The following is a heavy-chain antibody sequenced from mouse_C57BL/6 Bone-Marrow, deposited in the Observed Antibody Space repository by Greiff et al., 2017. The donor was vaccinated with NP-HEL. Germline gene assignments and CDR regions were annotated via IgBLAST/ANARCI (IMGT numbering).Heavy chain of an antibody. CDR2: IDPENGDT. CDR1: GFNIKDDY. D-gene: IGHD2-2*01. V-gene: IGHV14-4*01. CDR3: TIGIYYGYDGWYFDV. Sequence: VQLQQSGAELVRPGASVKLSCTASGFNIKDDYMHWVKQSPVQGLEWIGWIDPENGDTEYASQFQGKATITAATSSNTAYLQLSSLTSEDTAVYYCTIGIYYGYDGWYFDVWGTGTTVTVSS. J-gene: IGHJ1*03.